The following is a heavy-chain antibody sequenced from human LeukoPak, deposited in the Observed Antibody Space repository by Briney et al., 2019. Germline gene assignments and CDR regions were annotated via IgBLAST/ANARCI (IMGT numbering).Heavy chain of an antibody. CDR3: ARNYYGSGSYLSFDY. D-gene: IGHD3-10*01. J-gene: IGHJ4*02. CDR1: GYTFTGYY. CDR2: INPNSGGT. V-gene: IGHV1-2*04. Sequence: SVNVSCQASGYTFTGYYMHWVRQAPGPALEWTGWINPNSGGTNYAQKFQGWVTMTRDTSISTAYMELSRLRSDDTAVYYCARNYYGSGSYLSFDYWGQGTLVTVSS.